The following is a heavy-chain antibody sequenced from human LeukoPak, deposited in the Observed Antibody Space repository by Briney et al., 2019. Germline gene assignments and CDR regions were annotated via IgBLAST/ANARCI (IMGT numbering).Heavy chain of an antibody. D-gene: IGHD3-22*01. J-gene: IGHJ6*02. V-gene: IGHV1-69*13. CDR1: GGTFSSYA. CDR3: ARGRVVVITTRRYYYGMDV. CDR2: IIPIFGTA. Sequence: SVTVSCKASGGTFSSYAISWVRQAPGQGLEWMGGIIPIFGTANYAQKFQGRVTITADESTSTAYMELSSLRSEDTAVYYCARGRVVVITTRRYYYGMDVWGQGTTVTVSS.